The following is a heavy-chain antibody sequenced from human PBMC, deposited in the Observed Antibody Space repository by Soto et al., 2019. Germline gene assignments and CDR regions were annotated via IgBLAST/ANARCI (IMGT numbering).Heavy chain of an antibody. D-gene: IGHD3-10*02. J-gene: IGHJ4*02. CDR3: ARQNVQIGPGFFDY. CDR2: IYHTGTI. V-gene: IGHV4-59*08. CDR1: GGSITGYY. Sequence: SETLSLTCTVSGGSITGYYWSWIRQPPGKGLEWLTSIYHTGTIYITPSLRSRLTISSDTSRNQFSLNLTSVTAADTALYFCARQNVQIGPGFFDYWGRGTMVTVS.